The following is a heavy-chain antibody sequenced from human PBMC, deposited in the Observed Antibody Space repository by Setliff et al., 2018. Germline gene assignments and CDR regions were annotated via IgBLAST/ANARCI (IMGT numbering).Heavy chain of an antibody. CDR2: ISGDNIYI. CDR3: AKVEQGGSSYFEY. Sequence: PGGSLRLSCAASGFTFSTYSMSWVRQAPGKGLEWVSAISGDNIYIYYGDSVKGRFIISRDNSKNTLYLQMNSLKVEDTAVYYCAKVEQGGSSYFEYWGQGTQVTVSS. CDR1: GFTFSTYS. V-gene: IGHV3-23*01. D-gene: IGHD5-12*01. J-gene: IGHJ4*02.